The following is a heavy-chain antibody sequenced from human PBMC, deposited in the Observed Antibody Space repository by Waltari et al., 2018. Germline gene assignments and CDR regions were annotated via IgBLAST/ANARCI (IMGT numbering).Heavy chain of an antibody. D-gene: IGHD3-22*01. Sequence: EVQLVESGGGLVQPGGSLRLSCAASGFTVTYNYMSWVRQAPGKGLEWVSLLYSGESAYYADSVKGRFTISRDNSKNTLYLQMNSLRVEDTAVYYCAIGWSMILVPLTAWFDYWGQGTMVTVSS. CDR3: AIGWSMILVPLTAWFDY. J-gene: IGHJ4*02. V-gene: IGHV3-66*02. CDR1: GFTVTYNY. CDR2: LYSGESA.